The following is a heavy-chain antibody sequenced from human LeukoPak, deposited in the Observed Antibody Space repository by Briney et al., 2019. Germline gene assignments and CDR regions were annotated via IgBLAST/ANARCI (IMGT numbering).Heavy chain of an antibody. J-gene: IGHJ4*02. D-gene: IGHD2-21*01. CDR1: GFIFNKAW. CDR3: TPVMVEDRGF. CDR2: IKSNNDGGTT. Sequence: GGSLRLSCAASGFIFNKAWMNWVRQAPGKGPEWVGRIKSNNDGGTTEYASPVEGRFIISRDDSKNTIYLQMNRLIIDDTAIYYCTPVMVEDRGFWGQGTLVTVSS. V-gene: IGHV3-15*01.